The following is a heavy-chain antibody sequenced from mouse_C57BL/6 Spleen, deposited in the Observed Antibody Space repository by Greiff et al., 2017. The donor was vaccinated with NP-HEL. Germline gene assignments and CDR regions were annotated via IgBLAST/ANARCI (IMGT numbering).Heavy chain of an antibody. CDR3: ARHPGGAY. J-gene: IGHJ3*01. Sequence: EVQVVESGGGLVQPGGSLKLSCAASGFTFSDYYMYWVRQTPEKRLEWVAYISNGGGSTYYPDTVKGRFTISRDNAKNTLYLQMSRLKSEDTAMYYCARHPGGAYWGQGTLVTVSA. D-gene: IGHD4-1*01. V-gene: IGHV5-12*01. CDR1: GFTFSDYY. CDR2: ISNGGGST.